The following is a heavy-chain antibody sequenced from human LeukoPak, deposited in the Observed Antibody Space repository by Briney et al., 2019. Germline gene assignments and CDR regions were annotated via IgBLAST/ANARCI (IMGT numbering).Heavy chain of an antibody. Sequence: GGSLRLSCAASGFTFSSYNMHWVRQAPGKGLDWVAFISSGGSDKYYGDSVKGRFTISRDNSKNTLYLQMNSLRPEDTAVYYCEKQSSSWGLDDWGRGTLVTVSS. CDR2: ISSGGSDK. CDR3: EKQSSSWGLDD. CDR1: GFTFSSYN. V-gene: IGHV3-30*18. D-gene: IGHD6-13*01. J-gene: IGHJ4*02.